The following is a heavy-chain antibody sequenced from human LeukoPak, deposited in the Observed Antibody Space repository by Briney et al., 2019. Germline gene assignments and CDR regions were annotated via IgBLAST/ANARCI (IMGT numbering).Heavy chain of an antibody. CDR3: AREIPKGDYCDSSGYPDDAFDI. D-gene: IGHD3-22*01. CDR2: ISSSGSTI. J-gene: IGHJ3*02. Sequence: GGSLRLSCAASGFTFSSYEMNWVRQAPGKGLEWVSYISSSGSTIYYADSVKGRFTISRDNAKNSLYLQMNSLRAEDTAVYYCAREIPKGDYCDSSGYPDDAFDIWGQGTMVTVSS. CDR1: GFTFSSYE. V-gene: IGHV3-48*03.